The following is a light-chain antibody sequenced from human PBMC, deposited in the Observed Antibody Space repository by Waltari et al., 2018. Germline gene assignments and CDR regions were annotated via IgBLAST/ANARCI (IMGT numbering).Light chain of an antibody. V-gene: IGLV3-19*01. CDR3: XSRDSSGNXNV. CDR2: GKT. CDR1: SLRSYY. Sequence: SSELTQXPAVSVALGQTVRIXCQGDSLRSYYASWYQQKPGQAPVLVIYGKTNRPSGIPDRFXGSSSGNTASLTITGAQAEDEADYYXXSRDSSGNXNVFGTGTXVTVL. J-gene: IGLJ1*01.